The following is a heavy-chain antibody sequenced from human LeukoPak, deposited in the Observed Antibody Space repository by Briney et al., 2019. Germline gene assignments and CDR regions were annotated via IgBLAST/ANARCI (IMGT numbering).Heavy chain of an antibody. Sequence: GGSLRLSCAASGFTFSSYGMHWVRQAPGKGLEWVAVIWYDGSNKYYADSVKGRFTISRDNSKNTLYLQMNSLRAEDTAVYYCATGGSSGYYVDYWGQGTLVTVSS. CDR1: GFTFSSYG. CDR2: IWYDGSNK. D-gene: IGHD3-22*01. V-gene: IGHV3-33*01. J-gene: IGHJ4*02. CDR3: ATGGSSGYYVDY.